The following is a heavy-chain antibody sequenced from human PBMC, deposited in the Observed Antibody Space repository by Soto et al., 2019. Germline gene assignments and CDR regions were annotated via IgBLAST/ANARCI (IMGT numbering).Heavy chain of an antibody. V-gene: IGHV1-69*10. J-gene: IGHJ6*03. CDR3: ARWRPADYYYYMDV. CDR1: GGTFSSYA. D-gene: IGHD2-2*01. CDR2: IIPINGKT. Sequence: SVKVSCKASGGTFSSYAISWVRQAPGQGLEWMGGIIPINGKTNYAQKLQGRVTITTDTSTSTAYMELRSLRSDDTAVYYCARWRPADYYYYMDVWGKGTTVTVSS.